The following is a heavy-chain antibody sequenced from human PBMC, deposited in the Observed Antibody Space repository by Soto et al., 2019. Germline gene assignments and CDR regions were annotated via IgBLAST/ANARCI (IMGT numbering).Heavy chain of an antibody. D-gene: IGHD3-16*01. Sequence: QVQLVQSGAEVKKPGASVKVSCKASGYTFTSYAMHWVRQAPGQRLEWMGWINAGNGNTKYSQKFXGXVXIXXDTSASTAHMELSSLRSEDTAVYYCARGGLALMDVWGQGTTVTVSS. CDR3: ARGGLALMDV. CDR2: INAGNGNT. V-gene: IGHV1-3*01. J-gene: IGHJ6*02. CDR1: GYTFTSYA.